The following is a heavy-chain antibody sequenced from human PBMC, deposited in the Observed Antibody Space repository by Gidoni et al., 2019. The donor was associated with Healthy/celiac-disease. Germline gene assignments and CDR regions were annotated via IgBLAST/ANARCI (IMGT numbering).Heavy chain of an antibody. CDR2: INHSGIN. CDR1: GGSFSGYY. Sequence: QVQLQQWGAGLLKPSETLSLTCAVYGGSFSGYYWSWIRQPPGKGLEWIGEINHSGINNYNPSLKSRVTISVYTSKNQFSLKLSSVPAADTAVYYCARIGVPAAPPDYWGQGTLVTVSS. V-gene: IGHV4-34*01. CDR3: ARIGVPAAPPDY. D-gene: IGHD2-2*01. J-gene: IGHJ4*02.